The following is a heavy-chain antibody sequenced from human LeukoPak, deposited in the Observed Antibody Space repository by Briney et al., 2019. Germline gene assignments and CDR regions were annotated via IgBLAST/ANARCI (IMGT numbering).Heavy chain of an antibody. CDR3: ATGTEWELLEFRAFDI. D-gene: IGHD1-26*01. CDR2: FDPEDGET. J-gene: IGHJ3*02. V-gene: IGHV1-24*01. Sequence: ASVKVSCKVSGYTLTELSMHWVRQAPGKGLEWMGGFDPEDGETIYAQKFQGRVTMTEDTSTDTAYMELSSLRSEDTAVYYCATGTEWELLEFRAFDIWGQGTMVTVSS. CDR1: GYTLTELS.